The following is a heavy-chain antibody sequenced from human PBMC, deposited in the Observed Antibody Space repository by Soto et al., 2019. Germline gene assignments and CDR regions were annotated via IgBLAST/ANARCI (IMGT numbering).Heavy chain of an antibody. J-gene: IGHJ4*02. CDR1: GYTFTSYG. CDR3: ARGHTMAGATFDF. D-gene: IGHD3-3*01. CDR2: ISAYNDVT. Sequence: QVLLVQSGAEVKKPGASLRVSCKASGYTFTSYGLSWVRQAPGQGLEWMGWISAYNDVTDYAQKFQDRVTTTTDRSTNTAYMELKNLTSDDTAVYYCARGHTMAGATFDFWGQGTLVTVSS. V-gene: IGHV1-18*01.